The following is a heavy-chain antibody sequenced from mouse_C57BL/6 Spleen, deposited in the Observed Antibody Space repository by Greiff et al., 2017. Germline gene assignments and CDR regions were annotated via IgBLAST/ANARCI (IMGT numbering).Heavy chain of an antibody. CDR1: GYAFSSSW. V-gene: IGHV1-82*01. Sequence: VQRVESGPELVKPGASVKISCKASGYAFSSSWMNWVKQRPGKGLEWIGRIYPGDGDTTYNGKFKGKATLTADTSSSTAYMQLSSLTSEDSAVYFCALTGRDYAMDDWGQGTSVTVSS. CDR3: ALTGRDYAMDD. CDR2: IYPGDGDT. J-gene: IGHJ4*01. D-gene: IGHD4-1*01.